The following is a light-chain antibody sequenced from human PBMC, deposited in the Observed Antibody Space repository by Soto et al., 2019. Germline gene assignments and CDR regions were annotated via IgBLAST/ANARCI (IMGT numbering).Light chain of an antibody. Sequence: QSALPQPASLSESPGQSITISCTGTSSDVGSYNLVSWYQQHPGKAPKLMIYEGSKRPSGVSNRFSGSKSGNTASLTISGLQAEDEADYYCCSYAGTSTYVFGTGTKVTVL. CDR2: EGS. CDR1: SSDVGSYNL. V-gene: IGLV2-23*01. CDR3: CSYAGTSTYV. J-gene: IGLJ1*01.